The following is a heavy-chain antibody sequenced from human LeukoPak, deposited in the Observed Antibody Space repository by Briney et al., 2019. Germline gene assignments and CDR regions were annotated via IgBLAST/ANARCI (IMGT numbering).Heavy chain of an antibody. V-gene: IGHV3-33*01. J-gene: IGHJ4*02. CDR3: ARDPFTGY. Sequence: GGSLRLSCAASGFTFSNCGMHWVRQAPGKGLEWVSVIWYDGGNKYYADSVKGRLIISRDNSKNMLYLQMNNLRAEDTAVYYCARDPFTGYWGQGTLVTVSS. CDR2: IWYDGGNK. D-gene: IGHD1-1*01. CDR1: GFTFSNCG.